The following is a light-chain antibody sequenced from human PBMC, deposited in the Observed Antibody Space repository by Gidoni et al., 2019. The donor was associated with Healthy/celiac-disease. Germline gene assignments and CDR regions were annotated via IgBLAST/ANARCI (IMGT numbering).Light chain of an antibody. V-gene: IGLV2-14*04. CDR3: SSYTSSSTLV. CDR1: SSDVGGYNY. CDR2: DVS. Sequence: PGQSITISCTGTSSDVGGYNYVSWYQQHPGKAPKLMIYDVSNRPSGVSNRFSGSKSGNTASLTISGLQAEDEADYYCSSYTSSSTLVFGGGTKLTVL. J-gene: IGLJ2*01.